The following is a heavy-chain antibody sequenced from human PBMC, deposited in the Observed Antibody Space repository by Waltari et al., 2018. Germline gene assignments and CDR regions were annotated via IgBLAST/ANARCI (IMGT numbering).Heavy chain of an antibody. Sequence: QVQLQESGPGLVKPSETLSLTCTVSGGSISSYYWSWIRQPPGKGLEWIGYIYYSGSTNYNPSRKSRVTISVDTSKNQFSLKLGSVTAADTAVYYCARVRYCSSTSCPYYYYYYYMDVWGKGTTVTISS. CDR2: IYYSGST. V-gene: IGHV4-59*01. CDR3: ARVRYCSSTSCPYYYYYYYMDV. CDR1: GGSISSYY. D-gene: IGHD2-2*01. J-gene: IGHJ6*03.